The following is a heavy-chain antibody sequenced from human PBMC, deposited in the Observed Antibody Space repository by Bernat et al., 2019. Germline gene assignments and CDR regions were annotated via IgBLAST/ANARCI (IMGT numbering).Heavy chain of an antibody. CDR1: GDTVSSNSAA. CDR3: TRGLGGGVGGFDY. V-gene: IGHV6-1*01. CDR2: TYYRSKWYY. Sequence: QVQLQQSGPGLVKPSQTLSLTCAISGDTVSSNSAAWNWIRQSPSRGLEWLGRTYYRSKWYYDYAVSVKIRKTNNPDPSKRRFPLQLGPVTPGDTVVYYCTRGLGGGVGGFDYWGQGTLVTVSS. J-gene: IGHJ4*02. D-gene: IGHD1-26*01.